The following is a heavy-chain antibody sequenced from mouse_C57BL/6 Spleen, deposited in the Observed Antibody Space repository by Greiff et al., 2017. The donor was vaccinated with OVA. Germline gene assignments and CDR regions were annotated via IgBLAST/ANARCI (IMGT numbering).Heavy chain of an antibody. J-gene: IGHJ1*03. D-gene: IGHD1-1*01. CDR2: INNDGSRT. CDR3: ARGIYYYGSPWYLDV. Sequence: EVHLVESEGGLVQPGSSMKLSCTASGFTFSDYYMAWVRQVPEKGLEWVANINNDGSRTYYLDSLKSRFIISRDNAKNMLYLQMSSLKSEDTATYYCARGIYYYGSPWYLDVWGTGTTVTVSS. V-gene: IGHV5-16*01. CDR1: GFTFSDYY.